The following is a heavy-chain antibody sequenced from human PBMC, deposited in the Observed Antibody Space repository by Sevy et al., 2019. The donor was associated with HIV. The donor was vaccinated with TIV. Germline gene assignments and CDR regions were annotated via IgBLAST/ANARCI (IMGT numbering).Heavy chain of an antibody. CDR2: IWYDGSNK. CDR3: ALDSSGVFDY. V-gene: IGHV3-33*01. J-gene: IGHJ4*02. D-gene: IGHD6-19*01. CDR1: GFTFSSYG. Sequence: GGSLRLSYAASGFTFSSYGMHWVRQAPGKGLEWVAVIWYDGSNKYYADSVKGRFTISRDNSKNTLYLQMNSLRAEDTAVYYCALDSSGVFDYWGQGTLVTVSS.